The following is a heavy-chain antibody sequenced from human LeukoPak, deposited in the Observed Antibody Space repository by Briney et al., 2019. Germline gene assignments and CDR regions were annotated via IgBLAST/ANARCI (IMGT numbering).Heavy chain of an antibody. CDR1: GGSISSGGYS. CDR2: IYYSGST. J-gene: IGHJ4*02. D-gene: IGHD2-15*01. Sequence: SETLSLTCAVSGGSISSGGYSWSWIRQPPGKGLEWIGYIYYSGSTYYNPSLKSRVTVSVDTSKNQFSLKLSSVTAADTAVYYCASSGYCSGGSCYYLHQFDYWGQGTLVTVSS. CDR3: ASSGYCSGGSCYYLHQFDY. V-gene: IGHV4-30-4*07.